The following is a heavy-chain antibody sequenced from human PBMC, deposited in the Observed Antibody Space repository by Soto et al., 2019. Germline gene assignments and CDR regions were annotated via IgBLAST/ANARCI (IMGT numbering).Heavy chain of an antibody. D-gene: IGHD6-6*01. CDR2: IGGGGGST. CDR3: AKERLARGADY. CDR1: GFAFANYA. Sequence: EVQLLESGGDSVQPGGSLRLSCAASGFAFANYAMTWVRQASGKGLEWVSTIGGGGGSTYYADPVKGRFTISRDNSKNTVYLQMNSLRAEDPAVYFCAKERLARGADYWGQGTLVTVSS. J-gene: IGHJ4*02. V-gene: IGHV3-23*01.